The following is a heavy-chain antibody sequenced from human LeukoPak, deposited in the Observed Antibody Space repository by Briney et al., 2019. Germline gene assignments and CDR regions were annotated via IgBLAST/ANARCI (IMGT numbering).Heavy chain of an antibody. CDR2: ISYDGSNK. CDR3: ARDREIALADY. CDR1: GFTFSSYA. J-gene: IGHJ4*02. Sequence: GRSLRLSCAASGFTFSSYAMHWVRQAPGKGLEWVAVISYDGSNKYYADSAKGRFTISRDNSKNTLYLQMNSLRAEDTAVYYCARDREIALADYWGQGTLVTVSS. D-gene: IGHD6-19*01. V-gene: IGHV3-30*01.